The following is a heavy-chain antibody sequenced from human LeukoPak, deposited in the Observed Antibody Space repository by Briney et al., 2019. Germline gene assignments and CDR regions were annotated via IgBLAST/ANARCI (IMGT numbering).Heavy chain of an antibody. J-gene: IGHJ5*02. V-gene: IGHV3-23*01. D-gene: IGHD1-26*01. CDR1: GFTFSTYA. CDR3: AKGSDYNLYFDH. Sequence: GGSLRLSCAASGFTFSTYAMNWVRQAPGKGLEWVSTISGSSEGTYYADSVKGRFTISRDSSKETVYLQMDSLRAEDTAVYYCAKGSDYNLYFDHWGQGALVTVSS. CDR2: ISGSSEGT.